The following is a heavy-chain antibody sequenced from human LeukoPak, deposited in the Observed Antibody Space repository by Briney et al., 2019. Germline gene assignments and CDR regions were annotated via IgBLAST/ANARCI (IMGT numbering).Heavy chain of an antibody. CDR3: ARGVSYYYDNSGHPGWYLDL. Sequence: GGSLRLSCAVSGFTFNYYGMHWVRQAPGKRLEWVSAIRTTGDTPYPASVKGRLAMFRGDTEKSLLFLLITMLAGDTAVLYCARGVSYYYDNSGHPGWYLDLWGRGTLATVPS. J-gene: IGHJ2*01. V-gene: IGHV3-13*01. CDR1: GFTFNYYG. CDR2: IRTTGDT. D-gene: IGHD3-22*01.